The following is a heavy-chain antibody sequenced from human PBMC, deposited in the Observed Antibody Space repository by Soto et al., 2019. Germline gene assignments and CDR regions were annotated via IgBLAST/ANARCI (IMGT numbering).Heavy chain of an antibody. J-gene: IGHJ4*02. CDR1: GFTFSSYA. D-gene: IGHD6-19*01. CDR3: VIEKAVAGTYSDY. CDR2: ISSNGGST. Sequence: GGSLRLSCSASGFTFSSYAMHWVRQAPGKGLEYVSAISSNGGSTYYADSVKGRCTISRDNSKNTLYLQMSSLRAEDTAVYYCVIEKAVAGTYSDYWGQRTLVTVSS. V-gene: IGHV3-64D*06.